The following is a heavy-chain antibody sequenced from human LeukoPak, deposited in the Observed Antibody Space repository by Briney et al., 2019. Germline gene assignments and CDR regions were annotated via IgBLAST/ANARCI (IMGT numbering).Heavy chain of an antibody. CDR3: VRDKYSVYASFVGADFDY. D-gene: IGHD5/OR15-5a*01. CDR1: GYTFTGYY. CDR2: INPNSGGT. Sequence: ASVKVSCKASGYTFTGYYMHWVRQAPGQGLEWMGWINPNSGGTNYAQKFQGRVTMTRDTSISTAYMELSRLRSDDTAVYYCVRDKYSVYASFVGADFDYWGQGTLVTVSS. J-gene: IGHJ4*02. V-gene: IGHV1-2*02.